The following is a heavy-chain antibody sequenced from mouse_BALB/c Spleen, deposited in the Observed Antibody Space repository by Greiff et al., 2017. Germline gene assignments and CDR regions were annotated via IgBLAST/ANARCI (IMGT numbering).Heavy chain of an antibody. CDR2: IRSKSNNYAT. D-gene: IGHD4-1*02. CDR3: VRPTGTTWFAY. V-gene: IGHV10-1*02. J-gene: IGHJ3*01. Sequence: GGGLVQPKGSLKLSCAASGFTFNTYAMNWVRQAPGKGLEWVARIRSKSNNYATYYADSVKDRFTISRDDSQSMLYLQMNNLKTEDTAMYYCVRPTGTTWFAYWGQGTLVTVSA. CDR1: GFTFNTYA.